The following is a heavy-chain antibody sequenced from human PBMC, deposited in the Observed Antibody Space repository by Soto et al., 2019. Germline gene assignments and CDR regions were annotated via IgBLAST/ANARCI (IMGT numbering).Heavy chain of an antibody. D-gene: IGHD2-15*01. CDR2: TSSSGTGI. Sequence: GGSLRLSCAASGFTFSDYYMTWIRQAPGKGLEWVSYTSSSGTGIYYADSVKGRFTISRDNAKKSLYLQMSSLRAEDTAIYYCARAYSDAFDIWGQGTMVTVSS. V-gene: IGHV3-11*01. CDR3: ARAYSDAFDI. J-gene: IGHJ3*02. CDR1: GFTFSDYY.